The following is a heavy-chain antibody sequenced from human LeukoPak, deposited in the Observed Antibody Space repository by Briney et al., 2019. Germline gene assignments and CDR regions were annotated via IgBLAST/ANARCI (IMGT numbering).Heavy chain of an antibody. J-gene: IGHJ4*02. V-gene: IGHV3-53*01. CDR3: ARGLQRFDY. D-gene: IGHD2-15*01. CDR2: IYSGGST. Sequence: AGSLTLSCAASGFTVSSNYMSWVRQAPGQGLEWVSVIYSGGSTYYADSVKGRFTISRDNYKNTLYLQMNSLRAEDTAVYYCARGLQRFDYWGQGTLVTVSS. CDR1: GFTVSSNY.